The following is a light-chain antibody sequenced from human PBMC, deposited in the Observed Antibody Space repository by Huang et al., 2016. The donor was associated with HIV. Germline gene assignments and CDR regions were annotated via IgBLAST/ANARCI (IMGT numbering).Light chain of an antibody. CDR1: QNISSW. Sequence: DIQLTQSPSTLSAPVGDRLTTTCRASQNISSWLAWYQQKPGKAPKLLIYKISSLESGVPSRFSGSGSGTKFTLTINSLQPDDIGTYYCQYGETFGQGSKVEVK. CDR2: KIS. J-gene: IGKJ1*01. V-gene: IGKV1-5*03. CDR3: QYGET.